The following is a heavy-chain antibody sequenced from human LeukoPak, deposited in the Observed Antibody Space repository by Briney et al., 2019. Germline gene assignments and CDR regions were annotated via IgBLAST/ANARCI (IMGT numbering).Heavy chain of an antibody. Sequence: SETLSLTCTVSGGSISSYHWSWIRQPPGKGLECIGYIYDSGSTNYNPSLKSRVTISVDTSKNQFSLKLSSVTAADTAVYYCARGYNWPTYYFDYWGQGTLVTVSS. CDR3: ARGYNWPTYYFDY. CDR2: IYDSGST. D-gene: IGHD1-1*01. V-gene: IGHV4-59*01. J-gene: IGHJ4*02. CDR1: GGSISSYH.